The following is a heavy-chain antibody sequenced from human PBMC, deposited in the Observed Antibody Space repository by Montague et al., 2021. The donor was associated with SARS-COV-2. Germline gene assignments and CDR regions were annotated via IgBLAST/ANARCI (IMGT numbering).Heavy chain of an antibody. Sequence: SLRLSCAASGFTVSTFDMTWVRPAPGKGLECVSVILSGGRTFYAASVKGRFTISRDDSTDTLYLHMNSLRGEDTAIYYCTKDWDYWGQGALVTVSS. CDR2: ILSGGRT. CDR3: TKDWDY. J-gene: IGHJ4*02. CDR1: GFTVSTFD. V-gene: IGHV3-23*03.